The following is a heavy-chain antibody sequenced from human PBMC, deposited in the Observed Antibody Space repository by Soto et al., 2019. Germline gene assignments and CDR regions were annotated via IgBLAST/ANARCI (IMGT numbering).Heavy chain of an antibody. CDR2: ISSSSYI. CDR1: GFTFSSYS. J-gene: IGHJ4*02. V-gene: IGHV3-21*01. D-gene: IGHD3-3*01. CDR3: ARDAITIFGVVIPYYFDY. Sequence: VGSLRLSCAASGFTFSSYSMNWVRQAPGKGLEWVSSISSSSYIYYADSVKGRFTISRDNAKNSLYLQMNSLRAEDTAVYYCARDAITIFGVVIPYYFDYWGQGTLVTVSS.